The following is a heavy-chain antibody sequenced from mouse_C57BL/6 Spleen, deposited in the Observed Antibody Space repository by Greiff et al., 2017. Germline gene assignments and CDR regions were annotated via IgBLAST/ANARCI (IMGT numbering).Heavy chain of an antibody. CDR3: ASPHYYGSSYGYFDV. Sequence: VQLQQSGPELVKPGASVKISCKASGYAFSSSWMNWVKQRPGKGLEWIGRIYPGDGDTNYNGKFKGKATLTADKSSSTAYMQLSSLTSEDSAVYFCASPHYYGSSYGYFDVWGTGTTVTVSS. D-gene: IGHD1-1*01. CDR2: IYPGDGDT. V-gene: IGHV1-82*01. CDR1: GYAFSSSW. J-gene: IGHJ1*03.